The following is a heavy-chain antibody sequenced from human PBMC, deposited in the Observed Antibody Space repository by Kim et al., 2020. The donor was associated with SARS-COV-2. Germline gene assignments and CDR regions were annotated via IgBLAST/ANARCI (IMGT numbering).Heavy chain of an antibody. Sequence: SVKVSCKASGGTFSSYAISWVRQAPGQGLEWMGGIIPIFGTANYAQKFQGRVTITADKSTSTAYMELSSLRSEDTAVYYCARRGSGWGWCFQHWGQGTLVTVSS. CDR3: ARRGSGWGWCFQH. CDR1: GGTFSSYA. CDR2: IIPIFGTA. J-gene: IGHJ1*01. D-gene: IGHD6-19*01. V-gene: IGHV1-69*06.